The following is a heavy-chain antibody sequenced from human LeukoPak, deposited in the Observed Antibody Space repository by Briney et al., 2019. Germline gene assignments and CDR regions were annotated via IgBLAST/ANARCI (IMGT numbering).Heavy chain of an antibody. CDR3: AHGDIYFDY. CDR2: TYSRSEWYY. V-gene: IGHV6-1*01. CDR1: GDSVSSNAAA. D-gene: IGHD2-15*01. Sequence: SPTLSLTCVISGDSVSSNAAAWNWIRQSPSRGLEWLGRTYSRSEWYYDYAVSVRGRITINPDTSKNQFSLHLTSVTPEDTAVYYCAHGDIYFDYWGQGTLITVSS. J-gene: IGHJ4*02.